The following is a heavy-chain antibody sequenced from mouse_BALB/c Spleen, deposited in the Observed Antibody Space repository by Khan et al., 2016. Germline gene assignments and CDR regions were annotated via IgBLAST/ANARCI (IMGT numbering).Heavy chain of an antibody. D-gene: IGHD1-1*01. J-gene: IGHJ3*01. CDR3: ARAGEYGCLAD. Sequence: EVKLHESGGSLVQPGGSLKLSCAASRFDFSRYWMSWVRQAPGKGLEWIGEINPDSRTINYSPFLKDQFIISRDNANRMLYLLMSQVRSEATGFYYCARAGEYGCLADWGKGSLVSISA. CDR2: INPDSRTI. V-gene: IGHV4-1*02. CDR1: RFDFSRYW.